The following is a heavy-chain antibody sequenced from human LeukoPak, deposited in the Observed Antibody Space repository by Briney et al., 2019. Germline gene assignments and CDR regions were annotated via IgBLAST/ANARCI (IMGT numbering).Heavy chain of an antibody. CDR1: GFTVGSNY. J-gene: IGHJ6*02. V-gene: IGHV3-66*01. CDR3: ARDRGYSYGRYYYYYGMDV. Sequence: PGGSLRLSCAASGFTVGSNYMSWVRQAPGKGLEWVSVIYSGGSTYYADSVKGRFTISRDNSKNTLYLQMNSLRAEDTAVYYCARDRGYSYGRYYYYYGMDVWGQGTTVTVSS. CDR2: IYSGGST. D-gene: IGHD5-18*01.